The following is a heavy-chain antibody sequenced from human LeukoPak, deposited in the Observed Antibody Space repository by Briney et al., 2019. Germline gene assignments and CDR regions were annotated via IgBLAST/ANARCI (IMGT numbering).Heavy chain of an antibody. V-gene: IGHV1-8*03. CDR2: MNPNSGNT. Sequence: ASVKVSCKASGYTFTSYDINWVRQATGQGLEWMGWMNPNSGNTGYAQKFQGRVTITRNTSISTAYMELSSLRSEDTAVYYCARGWSGRRAVKNAFDIWRQGTMVTVSS. J-gene: IGHJ3*02. CDR1: GYTFTSYD. CDR3: ARGWSGRRAVKNAFDI. D-gene: IGHD6-19*01.